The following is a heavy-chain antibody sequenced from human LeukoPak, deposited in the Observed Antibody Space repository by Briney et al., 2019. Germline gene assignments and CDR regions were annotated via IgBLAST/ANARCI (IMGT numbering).Heavy chain of an antibody. Sequence: SETLSLTCAVYDGSFSGYYCSWIRQPPGKGLEWIGSIYHSGSTYYNPSLKSRVTISVDTSKNQFSLKLSSVTAADTAVYYCARTTYSLFDYWGQGTLVTVSS. J-gene: IGHJ4*02. V-gene: IGHV4-34*01. D-gene: IGHD2-21*01. CDR3: ARTTYSLFDY. CDR2: IYHSGST. CDR1: DGSFSGYY.